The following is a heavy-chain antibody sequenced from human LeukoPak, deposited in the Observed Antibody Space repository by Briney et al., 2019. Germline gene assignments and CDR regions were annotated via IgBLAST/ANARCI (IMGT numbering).Heavy chain of an antibody. Sequence: PSETLSLTCTVSGASINSGSYFWGWIRQPPGKGLEWIGSIYFSGITYYNPSLKSRVTISVDTSKNQFSLKLNSVTAADSAVYYCARVRSGWYFDYWAQGTLVTVSS. J-gene: IGHJ4*02. CDR3: ARVRSGWYFDY. CDR1: GASINSGSYF. D-gene: IGHD6-19*01. CDR2: IYFSGIT. V-gene: IGHV4-39*07.